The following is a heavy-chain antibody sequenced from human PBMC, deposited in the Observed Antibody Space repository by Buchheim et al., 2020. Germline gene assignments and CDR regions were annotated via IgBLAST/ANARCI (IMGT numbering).Heavy chain of an antibody. J-gene: IGHJ3*02. D-gene: IGHD2-8*01. V-gene: IGHV3-23*01. CDR1: VFTFANYA. CDR2: FGGGGENT. CDR3: AKDYIADNGVFDAFDI. Sequence: EVQLLESGGVLVHPGGSLRLSCTASVFTFANYALIWARQSPGKGREWVSYFGGGGENTYYAHSVKGRFTISRDNSKKKLYMQMNSLRVDDTALYYCAKDYIADNGVFDAFDIWGQGT.